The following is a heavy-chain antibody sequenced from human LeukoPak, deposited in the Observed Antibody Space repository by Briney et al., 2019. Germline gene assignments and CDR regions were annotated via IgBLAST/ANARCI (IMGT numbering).Heavy chain of an antibody. Sequence: PSETLSLTCTVSGGSISSSSYYWGWIRQPPGTGLEWIGNIYYSGSTYYNPSLESRVTMSLDTSKNQFSLKLSSVTAADTAVYYCARDLRRYFDWLDMDVWGKGTTVTVSS. V-gene: IGHV4-39*07. CDR1: GGSISSSSYY. J-gene: IGHJ6*03. CDR3: ARDLRRYFDWLDMDV. D-gene: IGHD3-9*01. CDR2: IYYSGST.